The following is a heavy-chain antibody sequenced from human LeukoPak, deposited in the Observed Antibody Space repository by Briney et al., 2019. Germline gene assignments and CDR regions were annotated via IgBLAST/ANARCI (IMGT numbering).Heavy chain of an antibody. Sequence: ATVTVSCTSSGYTFTGYYVHWVRQAPGQGPQWMGWINPHNGGKDYAQKFQGRVTMTRDTSTSTVFMEVGSLRSEDTVVYYCARTQRWSFPFVCWGQGTLVSVSS. CDR3: ARTQRWSFPFVC. CDR1: GYTFTGYY. D-gene: IGHD1-26*01. V-gene: IGHV1-2*02. J-gene: IGHJ4*02. CDR2: INPHNGGK.